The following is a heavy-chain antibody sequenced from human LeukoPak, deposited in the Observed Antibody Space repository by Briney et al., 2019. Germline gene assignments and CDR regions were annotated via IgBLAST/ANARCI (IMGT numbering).Heavy chain of an antibody. J-gene: IGHJ4*02. CDR3: ARAHCSSTSCYLYYFDY. CDR1: GGSISSYY. CDR2: IYYSGST. V-gene: IGHV4-59*01. D-gene: IGHD2-2*01. Sequence: SETLSLTCTVSGGSISSYYWSWIRQPPGKGLEWIGYIYYSGSTNYNPSLKSRVTISVDTSKNQFSLKLSSVTAADTDVYYCARAHCSSTSCYLYYFDYWGQGALVTVSS.